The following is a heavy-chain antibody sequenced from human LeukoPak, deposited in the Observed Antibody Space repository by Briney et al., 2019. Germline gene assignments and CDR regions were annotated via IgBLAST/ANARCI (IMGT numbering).Heavy chain of an antibody. J-gene: IGHJ4*02. CDR1: GFTFDDYG. CDR3: ARDIEYDSSGYPDY. CDR2: INWNGGST. D-gene: IGHD3-22*01. V-gene: IGHV3-20*04. Sequence: GGSLRLSCAASGFTFDDYGMSWVRHAPGKGLEWVSGINWNGGSTGYADSVKGRFTVSRDNAKNSLYLQMNSLRAEDTALYYCARDIEYDSSGYPDYWGQGTLVTVSS.